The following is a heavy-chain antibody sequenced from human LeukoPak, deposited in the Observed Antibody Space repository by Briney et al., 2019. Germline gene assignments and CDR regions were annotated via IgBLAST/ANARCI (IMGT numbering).Heavy chain of an antibody. Sequence: ASVKVSCKASGYTFTSYGISWVRQAPGQGLEWMGWISAYNGNTNYAQKLQGRVTMTTDTSTSTAYMELRSLRSDDTAVYYCAREMFYGSYYYYFDYWGQGTLVTVSS. V-gene: IGHV1-18*01. CDR3: AREMFYGSYYYYFDY. CDR1: GYTFTSYG. D-gene: IGHD1-26*01. J-gene: IGHJ4*02. CDR2: ISAYNGNT.